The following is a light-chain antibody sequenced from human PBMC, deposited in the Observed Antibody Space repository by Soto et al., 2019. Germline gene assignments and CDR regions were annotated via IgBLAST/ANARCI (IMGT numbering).Light chain of an antibody. V-gene: IGKV3-20*01. CDR2: GAS. CDR3: QQYGSSPIT. CDR1: QTVTSNY. Sequence: EIVLTQSPGTLSLSPGERATLSCRASQTVTSNYLAWYQQKPGQAPRLLIYGASGRATGIPDRFSGSGSGTDFTLTISRLEPEDFAVYYCQQYGSSPITFGQGTRLENK. J-gene: IGKJ5*01.